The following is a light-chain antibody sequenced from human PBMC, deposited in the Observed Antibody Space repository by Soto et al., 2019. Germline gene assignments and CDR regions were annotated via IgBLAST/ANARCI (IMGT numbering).Light chain of an antibody. J-gene: IGKJ1*01. CDR3: QHYNNWPPWT. CDR2: GAS. CDR1: QSVSSN. V-gene: IGKV3-15*01. Sequence: EIVMTQSPATLSVSPGERATLSCRASQSVSSNLGWYQQKPGQAPRLLIYGASSKATGIPATFSGSGSGTEFTLTISRLQSEDFAVYYCQHYNNWPPWTFGQGTKVEIK.